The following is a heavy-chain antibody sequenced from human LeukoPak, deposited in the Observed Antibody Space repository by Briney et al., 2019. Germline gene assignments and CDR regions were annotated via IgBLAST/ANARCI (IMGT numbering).Heavy chain of an antibody. V-gene: IGHV1-69*01. CDR1: GGTFSSYA. J-gene: IGHJ6*02. Sequence: GSSVKVSCKASGGTFSSYAISWVRQAPGQGLEWMGGIIPIFGTANYAQKFQGRVTTTADESTSTAYMELSSLRSEDTAVYYCARDPLDTMITPDYYGMDVWGQGTTVTVSS. CDR2: IIPIFGTA. CDR3: ARDPLDTMITPDYYGMDV. D-gene: IGHD3-22*01.